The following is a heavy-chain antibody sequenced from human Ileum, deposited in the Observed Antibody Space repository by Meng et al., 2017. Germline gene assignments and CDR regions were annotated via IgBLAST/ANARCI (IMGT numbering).Heavy chain of an antibody. J-gene: IGHJ5*01. Sequence: DVQVVESGGGCGQPGVSLRLSCAASGFNFSSQSMSWVRQAPGKGLEWVSVTTDWNGKAYYADSVKGRFTISRDNSKNTLYLQMNSLRVDDTAVYYCVNRAWLESWGQGTLVTVSS. CDR3: VNRAWLES. CDR2: TTDWNGKA. V-gene: IGHV3-23*04. D-gene: IGHD3-10*01. CDR1: GFNFSSQS.